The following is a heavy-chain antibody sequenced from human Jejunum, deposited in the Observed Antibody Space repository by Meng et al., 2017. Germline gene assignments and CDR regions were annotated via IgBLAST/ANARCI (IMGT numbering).Heavy chain of an antibody. Sequence: QVQVQESGPGLLKTSETLSLTCTVSGDSVTTYYWSWFRQPPGRGLEWVGCMYYSRSIDYNPSLKSRVTISLDTSKNQFSLEMRSVSAADTAIYYCASGEGSYYYRYWGQGTLVTVSS. V-gene: IGHV4-59*02. CDR2: MYYSRSI. CDR1: GDSVTTYY. J-gene: IGHJ4*02. D-gene: IGHD3-10*01. CDR3: ASGEGSYYYRY.